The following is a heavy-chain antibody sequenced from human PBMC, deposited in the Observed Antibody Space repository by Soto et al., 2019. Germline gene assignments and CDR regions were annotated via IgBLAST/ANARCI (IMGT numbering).Heavy chain of an antibody. CDR2: ISGSGGST. Sequence: GGSLRLSCAASGFTFSSYAMSWVRQAPGKGLEWVSAISGSGGSTYYADSVKGRFTISRDNSKNTLYLQMNSLRAEDTAVYYCAKIAEYCSGGSCYSYYYYYMDVWGKGTTVTVSS. CDR1: GFTFSSYA. V-gene: IGHV3-23*01. CDR3: AKIAEYCSGGSCYSYYYYYMDV. D-gene: IGHD2-15*01. J-gene: IGHJ6*03.